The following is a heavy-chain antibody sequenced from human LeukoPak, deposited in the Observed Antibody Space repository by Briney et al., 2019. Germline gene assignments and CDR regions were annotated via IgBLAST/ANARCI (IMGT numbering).Heavy chain of an antibody. CDR2: ISYDAGNK. CDR1: GFTFSSSG. V-gene: IGHV3-30*03. CDR3: ATLYGDYPDY. D-gene: IGHD4-17*01. Sequence: GRSLRLSCAASGFTFSSSGMHWVRQAPGKGLEWVAVISYDAGNKYYADSVKGRFTISRDNSKNTLYLQMNSLRAEDTAVYYCATLYGDYPDYWGQGTLVTVSS. J-gene: IGHJ4*02.